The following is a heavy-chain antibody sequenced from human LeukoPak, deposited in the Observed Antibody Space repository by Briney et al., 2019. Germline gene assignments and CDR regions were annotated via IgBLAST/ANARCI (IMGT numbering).Heavy chain of an antibody. CDR1: GGSFSGYY. D-gene: IGHD5-24*01. J-gene: IGHJ4*02. V-gene: IGHV4-34*01. CDR2: INHSGST. CDR3: ARGPDNFDY. Sequence: PSETLSLTCAVYGGSFSGYYWSWIRQPPGKGLEWIGEINHSGSTNYNPSLKSRVTISVDTSKNQISLKLSSVTAADTAVYYCARGPDNFDYWGQGTLVTVSS.